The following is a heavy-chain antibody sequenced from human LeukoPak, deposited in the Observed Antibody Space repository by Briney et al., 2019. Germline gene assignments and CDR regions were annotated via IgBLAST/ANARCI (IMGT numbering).Heavy chain of an antibody. CDR2: IYYSGST. Sequence: SDTLSLICSVCGGPISIYYWLCIRQPPGKGLEWIGYIYYSGSTNYNPSLKSRVTISVDTSKNQFSLKLSSVTAADTAVYYCARHKSTWSFDSSGYFDYWGQGTLVTVSS. D-gene: IGHD3-22*01. J-gene: IGHJ4*02. CDR1: GGPISIYY. CDR3: ARHKSTWSFDSSGYFDY. V-gene: IGHV4-59*08.